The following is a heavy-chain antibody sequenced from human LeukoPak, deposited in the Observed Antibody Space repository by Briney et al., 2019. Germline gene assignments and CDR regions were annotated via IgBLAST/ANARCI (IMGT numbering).Heavy chain of an antibody. CDR1: GGSISSSSYY. V-gene: IGHV4-39*07. Sequence: SETLSLTCTVSGGSISSSSYYWGWIRQPPGKGLEWIGSIYYSGSTYYNPSLKSRVTISVDTSKNQFSLKLSSVTAADTAVYYCARDSSGWPYYYYGMDVWGQGTTVTVSS. CDR2: IYYSGST. J-gene: IGHJ6*02. CDR3: ARDSSGWPYYYYGMDV. D-gene: IGHD6-19*01.